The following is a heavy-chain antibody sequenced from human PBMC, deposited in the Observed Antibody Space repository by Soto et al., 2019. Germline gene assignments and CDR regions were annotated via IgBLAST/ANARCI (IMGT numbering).Heavy chain of an antibody. J-gene: IGHJ6*02. CDR1: GYTFTSYD. Sequence: ASVKVSCKASGYTFTSYDINWVRQATGQGLEWMGWMNPNSGNTGYAQKFQGRVTMTRNTSISTAYMELSSLRSEDTAVYYCASENYDFWSGYPPYYYYGMDVWGQGTTVTLSS. D-gene: IGHD3-3*01. CDR3: ASENYDFWSGYPPYYYYGMDV. V-gene: IGHV1-8*01. CDR2: MNPNSGNT.